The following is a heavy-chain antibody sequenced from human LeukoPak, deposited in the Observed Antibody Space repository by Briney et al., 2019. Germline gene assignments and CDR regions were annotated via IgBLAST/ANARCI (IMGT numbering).Heavy chain of an antibody. CDR1: GFTFSSYI. V-gene: IGHV3-48*03. Sequence: GGSLRLSCAASGFTFSSYIMNWVRQAPGKGLEWVSYISSSGSTIYYADSVKGRFTISRDNAKNSLYLQMNSLRAEDTAVYYCARDRHQYYYDSSGFFWGQGTLVTVSS. D-gene: IGHD3-22*01. CDR2: ISSSGSTI. CDR3: ARDRHQYYYDSSGFF. J-gene: IGHJ4*02.